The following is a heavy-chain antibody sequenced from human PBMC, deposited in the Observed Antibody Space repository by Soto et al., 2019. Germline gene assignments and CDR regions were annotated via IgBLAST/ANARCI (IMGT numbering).Heavy chain of an antibody. Sequence: QITLKESGPTLVKPTQTLTLTCTFSGFSLSTSGVGVGWIRQPPGKALEWLALIYWDDDKRYSPSLKSRLAITKVTSKNQVVLTMTNMDPVDTATYYCAHIRYGSGLFDYWGQGTLVTVSS. V-gene: IGHV2-5*02. CDR3: AHIRYGSGLFDY. CDR2: IYWDDDK. J-gene: IGHJ4*02. D-gene: IGHD3-10*01. CDR1: GFSLSTSGVG.